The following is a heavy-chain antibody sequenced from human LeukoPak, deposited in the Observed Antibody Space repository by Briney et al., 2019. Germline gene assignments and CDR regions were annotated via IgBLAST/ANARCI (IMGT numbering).Heavy chain of an antibody. CDR2: IYYSGNT. CDR3: ARLRGNYFPDC. V-gene: IGHV4-59*01. Sequence: PSETLSLTCTVSGDSISGYYGTWIRQAPGKGLEGIGYIYYSGNTNYNPPLKSRLPISVDTSKHQFSLKLRSVPAADTAVYYCARLRGNYFPDCWRQPTLVTVCS. J-gene: IGHJ4*02. D-gene: IGHD4-11*01. CDR1: GDSISGYY.